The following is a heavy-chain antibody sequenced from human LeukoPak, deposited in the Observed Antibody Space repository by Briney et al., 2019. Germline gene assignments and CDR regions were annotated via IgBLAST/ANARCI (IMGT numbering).Heavy chain of an antibody. CDR1: GGSFSGYY. Sequence: PSETLSLTCAVYGGSFSGYYWSWIRQPPGKGLEWIGEINHSGSTNYNPSFKSRVTISVDTSKNQFSLKLSSVTAADTAVYYCAREVDTAPLGYYYYYYMDVWGKGTTVTVSS. V-gene: IGHV4-34*01. CDR2: INHSGST. D-gene: IGHD5-18*01. CDR3: AREVDTAPLGYYYYYYMDV. J-gene: IGHJ6*03.